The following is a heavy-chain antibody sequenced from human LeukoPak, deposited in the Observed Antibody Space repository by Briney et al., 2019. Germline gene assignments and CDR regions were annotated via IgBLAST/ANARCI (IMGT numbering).Heavy chain of an antibody. J-gene: IGHJ6*03. CDR1: GYTFTSYY. CDR3: ARGICSGGSCYSGYYYYYMDV. Sequence: ASVKVSCKASGYTFTSYYMHWVRQAPGQGLEWMGIINPSGGSTSYAQKFQGRVTMTRDMSTSTVYMELSSLRSEDTAVYYCARGICSGGSCYSGYYYYYMDVWGKGTTVTISS. V-gene: IGHV1-46*01. CDR2: INPSGGST. D-gene: IGHD2-15*01.